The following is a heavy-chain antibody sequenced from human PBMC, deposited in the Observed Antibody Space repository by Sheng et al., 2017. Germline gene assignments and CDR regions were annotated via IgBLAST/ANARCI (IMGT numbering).Heavy chain of an antibody. V-gene: IGHV2-5*02. CDR3: ALCYPRRHSIHLRENGVVVVILPTDAFVY. CDR2: IYWDDDK. D-gene: IGHD3-22*01. Sequence: QITLKESGPTLVKPTQTLTLTCTFSGFSLSTSGVGVGWIRQPPGKALEWLALIYWDDDKRYSPSLKSRLTITKDTSKNQVVLTMTNMDPVDTATYYCALCYPRRHSIHLRENGVVVVILPTDAFVYLGP. J-gene: IGHJ3*02. CDR1: GFSLSTSGVG.